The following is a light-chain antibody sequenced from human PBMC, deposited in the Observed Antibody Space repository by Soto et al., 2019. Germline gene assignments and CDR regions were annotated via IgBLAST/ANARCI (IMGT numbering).Light chain of an antibody. J-gene: IGLJ3*02. Sequence: QLVLTQPPSASGTPGQRVTISCSGSTSNIGSDYVYWFQQLPGRAPKLLIYTDDQRPSGVPDRFSGSKSGNTASLAINGLRSEDEADYCCAVWDDRLSAWVFGGGTKLTVL. CDR3: AVWDDRLSAWV. CDR1: TSNIGSDY. V-gene: IGLV1-47*02. CDR2: TDD.